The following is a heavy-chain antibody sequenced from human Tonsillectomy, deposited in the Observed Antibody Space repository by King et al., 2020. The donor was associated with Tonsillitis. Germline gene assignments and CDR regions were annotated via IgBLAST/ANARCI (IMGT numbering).Heavy chain of an antibody. CDR3: TSSPREDYDDGSGFERPDY. V-gene: IGHV3-73*02. CDR1: GFTFSGSA. J-gene: IGHJ4*02. D-gene: IGHD3-22*01. CDR2: IRSKANSYAS. Sequence: VQLVESGGGLVQPGGSLKLSCAASGFTFSGSAMHWVRQASGKGLEWVGRIRSKANSYASAYAASVKGRFTISSDDSKNTAYLQMNSLKTEDTAVYYCTSSPREDYDDGSGFERPDYWGQGTLVTVSS.